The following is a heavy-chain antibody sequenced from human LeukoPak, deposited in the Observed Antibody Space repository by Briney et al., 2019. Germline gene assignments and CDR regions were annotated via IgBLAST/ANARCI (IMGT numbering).Heavy chain of an antibody. CDR1: GYTFTSYG. D-gene: IGHD4-17*01. J-gene: IGHJ3*02. V-gene: IGHV1-18*01. CDR2: ISAYNGNT. CDR3: ASASNDYGNAFDI. Sequence: GASVKVSCKAPGYTFTSYGISWVRQAPGQGLEWMGWISAYNGNTNYAQKLQGRVTMTTDTSTSTAYMELRSLRSDDTAVYYCASASNDYGNAFDIWGQGTMVTVSS.